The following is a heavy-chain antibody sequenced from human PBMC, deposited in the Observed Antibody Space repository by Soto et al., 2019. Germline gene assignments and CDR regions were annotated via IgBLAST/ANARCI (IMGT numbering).Heavy chain of an antibody. CDR3: ARERGYSGYELDAFDI. J-gene: IGHJ3*02. V-gene: IGHV3-33*01. CDR2: IWYDGSNK. Sequence: PGGSLRLSCAASGFTFSSYGMHWVRQAPGKGLEWVAVIWYDGSNKYYADSVKGRFTISTDNSKNTLYLQMNSLRAEDTAVYYCARERGYSGYELDAFDIWGQGTMVTVSS. D-gene: IGHD5-12*01. CDR1: GFTFSSYG.